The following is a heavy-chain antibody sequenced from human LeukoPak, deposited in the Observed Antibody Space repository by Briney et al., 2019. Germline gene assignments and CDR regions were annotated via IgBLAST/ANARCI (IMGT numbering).Heavy chain of an antibody. CDR1: GFTFSSYG. CDR2: IWYDGSNY. V-gene: IGHV3-33*08. D-gene: IGHD1-26*01. J-gene: IGHJ4*02. CDR3: ARDGRALLRDFDY. Sequence: GGSLRLSCAASGFTFSSYGMHWVRQAPGKGLEWVAGIWYDGSNYYYADSVKGRFTISRDNSKNTLYLQMNSLRAEDTGVYYCARDGRALLRDFDYWGQGTLVTVSS.